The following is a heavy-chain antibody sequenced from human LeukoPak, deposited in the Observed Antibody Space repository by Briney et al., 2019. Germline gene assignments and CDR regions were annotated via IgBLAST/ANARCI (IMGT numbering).Heavy chain of an antibody. D-gene: IGHD2-2*01. J-gene: IGHJ4*02. CDR1: GGSISSSSYY. CDR2: IYYSGST. CDR3: ARQLGYCSSTSCYADKVDY. V-gene: IGHV4-39*01. Sequence: SETQSLTCTVSGGSISSSSYYWGWIRQPPGKGLEWIGSIYYSGSTYYNPSLKSRVTISVDTSKNQFSLKLSSVTAADTAVYYCARQLGYCSSTSCYADKVDYWGQGTLVTVSS.